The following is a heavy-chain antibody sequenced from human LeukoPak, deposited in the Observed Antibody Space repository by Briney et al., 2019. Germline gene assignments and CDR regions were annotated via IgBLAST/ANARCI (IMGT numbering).Heavy chain of an antibody. J-gene: IGHJ4*02. D-gene: IGHD6-13*01. CDR2: ISYDGSNK. CDR1: GFTFSSYG. V-gene: IGHV3-30*03. Sequence: GGSLRLSCAASGFTFSSYGMHWVRQAPGKGLEWVAVISYDGSNKYYADSVKGRFTISRDNSKNTLYLQMNSLRAEDTAVYYCARDPTENIAAAGLDYWGQGTLVTVSS. CDR3: ARDPTENIAAAGLDY.